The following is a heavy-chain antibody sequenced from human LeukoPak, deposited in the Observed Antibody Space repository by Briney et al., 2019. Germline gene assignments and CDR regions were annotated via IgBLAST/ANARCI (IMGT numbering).Heavy chain of an antibody. J-gene: IGHJ4*02. Sequence: GGSLRLSCAASGFTFSSYPMHWVRQAPGKGLEWVAVISYDGSNRYYIDSVKGRFTISRDNSKNALYLQMNSLRAEDTAVYYCARDLSGNSYFDYWGQGTLVTVSS. D-gene: IGHD4-23*01. CDR3: ARDLSGNSYFDY. CDR1: GFTFSSYP. CDR2: ISYDGSNR. V-gene: IGHV3-30-3*01.